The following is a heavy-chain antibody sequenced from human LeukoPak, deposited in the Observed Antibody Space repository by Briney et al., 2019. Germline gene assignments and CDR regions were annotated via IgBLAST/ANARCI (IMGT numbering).Heavy chain of an antibody. Sequence: SGGSLRLSCAASGFTFSSYWMHWVRQAPGKGLVWVSRINSDGSSTSYADSVKGRFTISRDNAKNTLYLQMNSLRAEDTAVYYCARGRPRYSSGWYVFDYWGQGTLVTVSS. CDR1: GFTFSSYW. D-gene: IGHD6-19*01. J-gene: IGHJ4*02. CDR2: INSDGSST. V-gene: IGHV3-74*01. CDR3: ARGRPRYSSGWYVFDY.